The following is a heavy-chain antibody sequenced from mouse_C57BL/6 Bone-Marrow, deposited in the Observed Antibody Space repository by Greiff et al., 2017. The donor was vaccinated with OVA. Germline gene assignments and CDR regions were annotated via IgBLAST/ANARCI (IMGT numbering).Heavy chain of an antibody. Sequence: QVQLKQPGAELVKPGASVKLSCKASGYTFTSYWMHWVKQRPGQGLEWIGMIHPNGGSTNYNEKFKSKATLTVDKSSSTAYMQLSSLTSEDSAVYYCAIPFYYYGSSFYAMDYWGQGTSVTVSS. J-gene: IGHJ4*01. V-gene: IGHV1-64*01. CDR1: GYTFTSYW. D-gene: IGHD1-1*01. CDR2: IHPNGGST. CDR3: AIPFYYYGSSFYAMDY.